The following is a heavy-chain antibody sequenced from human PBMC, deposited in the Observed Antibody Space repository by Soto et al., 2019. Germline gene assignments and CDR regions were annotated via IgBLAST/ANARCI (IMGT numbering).Heavy chain of an antibody. CDR3: ARWTIEYCSGGSCSRQYFQH. V-gene: IGHV4-39*01. Sequence: PSETLSLTCTVSGGSISSSSYYWGWIRQPPGKGLEWIGSIYYSGSTYYNPSLKSRVTISVDTSKNQFSLKLSSVTAADTAVYYCARWTIEYCSGGSCSRQYFQHWGQGTLVTVSS. CDR1: GGSISSSSYY. J-gene: IGHJ1*01. D-gene: IGHD2-15*01. CDR2: IYYSGST.